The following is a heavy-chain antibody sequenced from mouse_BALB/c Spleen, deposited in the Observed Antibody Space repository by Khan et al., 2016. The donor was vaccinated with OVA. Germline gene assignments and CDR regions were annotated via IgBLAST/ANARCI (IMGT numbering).Heavy chain of an antibody. CDR3: TNHGSSSAWFTY. V-gene: IGHV1-7*01. CDR2: INPSTDYT. J-gene: IGHJ3*01. D-gene: IGHD1-1*01. Sequence: QVQLKQSGAELAKPGASVKMSCKASGYTFTSYWMHWVKQRPGQGLEWIGYINPSTDYTEYNQKFKDKATLTADKSSSTAYMQLTSLTSEDSAVXYCTNHGSSSAWFTYWGQGTLVTVSA. CDR1: GYTFTSYW.